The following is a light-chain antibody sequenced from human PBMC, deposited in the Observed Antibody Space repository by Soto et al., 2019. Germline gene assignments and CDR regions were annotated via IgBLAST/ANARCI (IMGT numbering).Light chain of an antibody. V-gene: IGKV1-39*01. CDR3: QQSYSIPFT. J-gene: IGKJ2*01. CDR1: QSINAF. Sequence: DIQMTQSPSSLSASVGDRVTISCRASQSINAFLTWYQQKPGEAPRLLIYGASNLQGGVPSRFSGSGSGTDFTLTISSLQPEDFALYYCQQSYSIPFTFGQGPKLEIK. CDR2: GAS.